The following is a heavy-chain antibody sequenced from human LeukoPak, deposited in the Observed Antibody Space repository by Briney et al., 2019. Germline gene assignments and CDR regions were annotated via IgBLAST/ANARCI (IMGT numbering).Heavy chain of an antibody. CDR2: ISGDGGST. CDR1: GFTFDDYA. Sequence: PGGSLRLSCAASGFTFDDYAMHWVRQAPGKGLEWVSLISGDGGSTYYADSVKGRFTISRDNSKNSLYLQMNSLRTEDTALYYCARTNYDFWSGYMYYFDYWGQGTLVTVSS. D-gene: IGHD3-3*01. V-gene: IGHV3-43*02. J-gene: IGHJ4*02. CDR3: ARTNYDFWSGYMYYFDY.